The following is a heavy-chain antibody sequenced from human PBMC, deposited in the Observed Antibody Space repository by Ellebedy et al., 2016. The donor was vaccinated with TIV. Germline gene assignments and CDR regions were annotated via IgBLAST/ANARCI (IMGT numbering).Heavy chain of an antibody. CDR1: RGSFNGYY. CDR3: AREYSYVGPTDY. Sequence: SETLSLTCTVSRGSFNGYYWSWIRQPPGKGLEWIGYIFSGGSTNYNPSLQSRVTISLDTSKNKFSLTLSAVSAADTAVYYCAREYSYVGPTDYWGQGILVTVSS. V-gene: IGHV4-59*01. J-gene: IGHJ4*02. D-gene: IGHD5-18*01. CDR2: IFSGGST.